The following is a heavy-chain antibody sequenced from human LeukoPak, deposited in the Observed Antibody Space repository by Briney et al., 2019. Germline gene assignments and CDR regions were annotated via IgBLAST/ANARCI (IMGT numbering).Heavy chain of an antibody. CDR2: ISWNSRSI. D-gene: IGHD3-3*01. CDR3: AKDVEWLLSYAFDI. Sequence: GGSLRLSCAASGFTFDDYAMHWVRQAPGKGLEWVSGISWNSRSIGYADSVKGRFTISRDNAKNSLYLQMNSLRAEDTALYYCAKDVEWLLSYAFDIWGQGTMVTVSS. J-gene: IGHJ3*02. V-gene: IGHV3-9*01. CDR1: GFTFDDYA.